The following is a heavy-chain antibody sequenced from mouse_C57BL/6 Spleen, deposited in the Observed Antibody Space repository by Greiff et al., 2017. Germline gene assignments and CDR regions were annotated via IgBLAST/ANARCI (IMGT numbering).Heavy chain of an antibody. CDR2: INPSNSGT. V-gene: IGHV1-53*01. Sequence: VQLQQSGTELVKPGASVKLSCKASGYTFTSYWMHWVKQRPGQGLEWIGNINPSNSGTNYNEKFKSKATLTVDKSSSTAYMQLSSLTSEDSAVYYCARGLITTVVANFDYWGQGTTLTVSS. D-gene: IGHD1-1*01. CDR1: GYTFTSYW. J-gene: IGHJ2*01. CDR3: ARGLITTVVANFDY.